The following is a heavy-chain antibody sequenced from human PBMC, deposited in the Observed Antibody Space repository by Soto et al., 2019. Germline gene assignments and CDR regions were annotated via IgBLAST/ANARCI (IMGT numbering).Heavy chain of an antibody. V-gene: IGHV3-30*18. J-gene: IGHJ4*02. D-gene: IGHD6-19*01. CDR1: GFTFSSSG. CDR2: TSFDGSSG. Sequence: QVQLVESGGGVVQPGRSLRLSCAASGFTFSSSGMHWVRQAPVKGLEWVAVTSFDGSSGYYADSVRGRFTISSDNSNNTLYLQMNSLRAEDTAVYYCAKSPPAVAGYFDYWGQGTLVTVSS. CDR3: AKSPPAVAGYFDY.